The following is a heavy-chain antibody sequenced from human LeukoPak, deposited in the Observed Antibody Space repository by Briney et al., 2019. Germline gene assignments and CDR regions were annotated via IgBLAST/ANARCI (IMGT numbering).Heavy chain of an antibody. V-gene: IGHV1-69*04. Sequence: SVKVSCKASGGTFSSYAISWVRQAPGQGLEWMGRIIPILGIANYAQKFQGRVTITADESTSTAYMELSSLRSEDTAVYYCARDTVVVVPAANLDAFDIWGQGTMVTVSS. CDR2: IIPILGIA. D-gene: IGHD2-2*01. CDR3: ARDTVVVVPAANLDAFDI. CDR1: GGTFSSYA. J-gene: IGHJ3*02.